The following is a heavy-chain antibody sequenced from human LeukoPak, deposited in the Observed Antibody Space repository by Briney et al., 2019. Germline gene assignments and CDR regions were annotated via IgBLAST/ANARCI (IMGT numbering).Heavy chain of an antibody. Sequence: GGSLRLSCAPSALTFTTYTMNWVRQAPGKGLQWVSYISLSSSTMYYADSVKGRFTISRDNANNSLYLQISSLRAEDTAVYYCCLGYCSGGSCYKGDYWGQGTLVTVSS. V-gene: IGHV3-48*01. CDR2: ISLSSSTM. D-gene: IGHD2-15*01. J-gene: IGHJ4*02. CDR3: CLGYCSGGSCYKGDY. CDR1: ALTFTTYT.